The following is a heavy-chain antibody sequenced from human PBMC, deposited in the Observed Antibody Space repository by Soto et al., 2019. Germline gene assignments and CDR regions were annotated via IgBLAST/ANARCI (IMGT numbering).Heavy chain of an antibody. CDR1: GGSISSGGYY. J-gene: IGHJ4*02. D-gene: IGHD5-18*01. V-gene: IGHV4-31*03. Sequence: PSETLSLTCPVSGGSISSGGYYWSWIRQHPGKGLEWIGYIYYSGSTYYNPSLKSRVTISVDTSKNQFSLKLSSVTAADTAVYYCASSGYSYGYGVRFGYFDYWGQGTLVTVS. CDR3: ASSGYSYGYGVRFGYFDY. CDR2: IYYSGST.